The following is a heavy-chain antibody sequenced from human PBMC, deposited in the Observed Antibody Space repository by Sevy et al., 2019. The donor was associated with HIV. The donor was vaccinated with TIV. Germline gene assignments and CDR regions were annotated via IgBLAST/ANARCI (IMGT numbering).Heavy chain of an antibody. CDR3: AKHRARGYGDWYFDY. V-gene: IGHV3-30*18. D-gene: IGHD4-17*01. J-gene: IGHJ4*02. CDR1: GFTFSSYG. Sequence: GGSLRLSCAASGFTFSSYGMHWVRQAPGKGLEWVAVISYDGSNKYHADSVKGRFTISRDNSKNTLFLQMNSLRAEDTALYYCAKHRARGYGDWYFDYWGQGTLVTVSS. CDR2: ISYDGSNK.